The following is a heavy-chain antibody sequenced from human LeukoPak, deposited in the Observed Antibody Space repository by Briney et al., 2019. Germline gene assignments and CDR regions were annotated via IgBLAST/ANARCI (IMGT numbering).Heavy chain of an antibody. CDR2: IYHSGST. CDR1: GGSISSGDYS. J-gene: IGHJ3*02. D-gene: IGHD1-26*01. V-gene: IGHV4-30-2*01. Sequence: SETLSLTCAVSGGSISSGDYSWSWIRQPPGKGLEWIGYIYHSGSTYYNPSLKSRVTISVDKSKNQFSLKLSSVTAADTAVYYCARDGGSYYSAFDIWGQGTMVTVSS. CDR3: ARDGGSYYSAFDI.